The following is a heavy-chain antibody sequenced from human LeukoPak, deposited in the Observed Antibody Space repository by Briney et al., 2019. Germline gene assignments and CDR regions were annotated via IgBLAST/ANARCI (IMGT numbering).Heavy chain of an antibody. J-gene: IGHJ6*03. CDR2: MIPNSGNT. Sequence: ASVQVSCKASGYTFTSYVIHWVRPATGQGLAWMEWMIPNSGNTGYAQKFQGRVTMTRNTSISTAYMELSSLRSEDTAVYYCARELRELLYYYSMDVWGKGTTVTVSS. CDR1: GYTFTSYV. CDR3: ARELRELLYYYSMDV. V-gene: IGHV1-8*01. D-gene: IGHD1-7*01.